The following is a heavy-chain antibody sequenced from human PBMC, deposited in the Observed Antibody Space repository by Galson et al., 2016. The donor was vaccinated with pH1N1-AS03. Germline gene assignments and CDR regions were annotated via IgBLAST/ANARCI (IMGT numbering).Heavy chain of an antibody. CDR3: ERAGGY. Sequence: SLRLSCAASGFIFSNHGMPWARQAPGKGPEFVARISSDGGSTYYADSVKARFTISRDNSKNTLYLQMDSLRVEDTAVYYCERAGGYWGQGTLVTVSS. J-gene: IGHJ4*02. V-gene: IGHV3-64*02. CDR1: GFIFSNHG. CDR2: ISSDGGST.